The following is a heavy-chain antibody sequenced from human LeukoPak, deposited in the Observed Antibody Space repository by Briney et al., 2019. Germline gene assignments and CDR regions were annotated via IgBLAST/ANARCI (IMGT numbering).Heavy chain of an antibody. CDR2: IYYTGST. CDR3: ASSYFYDGNRYFDY. CDR1: GGSITSYY. Sequence: KPSETLSLTCNVSGGSITSYYWNWIRQPPGKGLEWIGYIYYTGSTNSNPSLKSPLTISLDTSKKQFSLKLSSVTAPDTAIYYCASSYFYDGNRYFDYWGPGALVTVSS. V-gene: IGHV4-59*08. J-gene: IGHJ4*02. D-gene: IGHD3-22*01.